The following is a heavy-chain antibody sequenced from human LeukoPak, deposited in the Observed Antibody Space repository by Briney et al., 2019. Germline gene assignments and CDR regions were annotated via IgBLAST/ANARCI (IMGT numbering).Heavy chain of an antibody. J-gene: IGHJ4*02. CDR1: RGSVSSSTYY. V-gene: IGHV4-39*07. CDR3: TAEKNGSPHY. CDR2: IYYTGST. D-gene: IGHD2-8*01. Sequence: SETLSLTCTVSRGSVSSSTYYWSWVRQPPGKGLEWIASIYYTGSTYYNPSLKSRVTISLDMSKNVFFLTMTSVTAADTAVYFCTAEKNGSPHYWGQGTQVTVSS.